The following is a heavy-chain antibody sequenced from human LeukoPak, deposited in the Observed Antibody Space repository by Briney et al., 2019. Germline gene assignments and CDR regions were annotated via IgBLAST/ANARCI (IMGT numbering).Heavy chain of an antibody. V-gene: IGHV4-34*01. J-gene: IGHJ3*02. D-gene: IGHD3-10*01. CDR3: ARGVTYYYGSGRYYSRKDAFDI. Sequence: SETLSLTCAVYGGSFSGYYWSWIRQPPGKGLEWIGEINHSGSTNYNPSLKSRVTISVDTSKNQFSLRLSSVTAADTAVYCCARGVTYYYGSGRYYSRKDAFDIWGQGTMVTVSS. CDR1: GGSFSGYY. CDR2: INHSGST.